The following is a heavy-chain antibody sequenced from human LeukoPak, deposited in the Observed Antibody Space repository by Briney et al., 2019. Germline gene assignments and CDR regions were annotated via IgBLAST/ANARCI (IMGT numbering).Heavy chain of an antibody. J-gene: IGHJ4*02. CDR2: IYPGDSDT. CDR1: GYSFSTYW. V-gene: IGHV5-51*01. Sequence: SGESLKISCKGSGYSFSTYWIAWVRQMPGKGLEWMGIIYPGDSDTRYSPSFQGQVTISADKSISTAYLQWSSLKASDTAMYYCARSELGLSFDYWGQGTLVTVSS. CDR3: ARSELGLSFDY. D-gene: IGHD3-16*01.